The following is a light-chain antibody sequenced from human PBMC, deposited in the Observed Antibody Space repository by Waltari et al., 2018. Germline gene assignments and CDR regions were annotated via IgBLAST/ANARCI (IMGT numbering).Light chain of an antibody. CDR1: QTLVHRNGKTY. J-gene: IGKJ2*01. Sequence: DVVMTQSPLSLAVTLAKTASSSCMPSQTLVHRNGKTYLSWFHHRPGQSPRRLIYKVSNRDSGVPDRISGSGSDTDFTLKVSRVEAEDVGVYYCLQGTHWPHTFGQGTNLEIK. V-gene: IGKV2-30*02. CDR2: KVS. CDR3: LQGTHWPHT.